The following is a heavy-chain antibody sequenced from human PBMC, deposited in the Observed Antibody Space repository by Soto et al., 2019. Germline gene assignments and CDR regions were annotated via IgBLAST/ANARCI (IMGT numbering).Heavy chain of an antibody. J-gene: IGHJ4*02. CDR3: ARESEDLTSNFDY. CDR2: ISSSTSYI. CDR1: GFTFSSYS. Sequence: PGGSLRLSCAASGFTFSSYSMNWVRQAPGKGLEWVSSISSSTSYIYYADSMKGRFTVSRDNAKNSVYLEMNSLSAEDTAVYYSARESEDLTSNFDYWGQGTLVTVSS. V-gene: IGHV3-21*01.